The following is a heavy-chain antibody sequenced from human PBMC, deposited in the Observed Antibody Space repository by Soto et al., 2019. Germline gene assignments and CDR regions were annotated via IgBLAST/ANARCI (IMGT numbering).Heavy chain of an antibody. D-gene: IGHD3-3*01. CDR2: ISYDGSDK. J-gene: IGHJ6*02. Sequence: PGGSLRLSXTASGFPFSSYGMHWVRQAPGKGLEWVAVISYDGSDKYYADSVKGRFTISRDNSKNTLSLQMNSLRAEDTAVYYCPKDHVIWSTVPHYGMDVWGQGTTVTVSS. CDR3: PKDHVIWSTVPHYGMDV. V-gene: IGHV3-30*18. CDR1: GFPFSSYG.